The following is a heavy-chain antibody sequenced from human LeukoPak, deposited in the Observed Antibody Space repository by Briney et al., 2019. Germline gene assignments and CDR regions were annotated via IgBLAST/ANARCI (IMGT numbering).Heavy chain of an antibody. D-gene: IGHD1-1*01. Sequence: WASVKVSCKASGYTFTSYDINWVRQATGQGLEWLGWMNPNSGNTGYAQKCQGRVTMTRNTSISTAYMELSRLRSEDTAVYYCARGRRGFGTGTVFDYWGQGTLVTVSS. J-gene: IGHJ4*02. V-gene: IGHV1-8*01. CDR3: ARGRRGFGTGTVFDY. CDR1: GYTFTSYD. CDR2: MNPNSGNT.